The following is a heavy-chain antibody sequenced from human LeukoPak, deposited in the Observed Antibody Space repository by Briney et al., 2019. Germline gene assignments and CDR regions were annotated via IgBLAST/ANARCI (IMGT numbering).Heavy chain of an antibody. CDR3: ARDNYGDYVTQCFDY. CDR1: GYTFTSYY. D-gene: IGHD4-17*01. J-gene: IGHJ4*02. CDR2: INPSGGST. Sequence: GASAKVSCKASGYTFTSYYMHWVRQAPGQGLEWMEIINPSGGSTSYAQKFQGRVTMTRDTSTSTVYMELSSLRSEDTAVYYCARDNYGDYVTQCFDYWGQGTLVTVSS. V-gene: IGHV1-46*03.